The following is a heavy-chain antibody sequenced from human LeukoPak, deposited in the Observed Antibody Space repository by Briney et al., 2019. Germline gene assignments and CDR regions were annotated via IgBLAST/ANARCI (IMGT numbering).Heavy chain of an antibody. CDR1: GFTFSSYG. V-gene: IGHV3-30*18. J-gene: IGHJ4*02. CDR3: AKDRTRSFDY. CDR2: ISYDGSNK. D-gene: IGHD1-1*01. Sequence: GMSLRLSCAASGFTFSSYGMHWVRQAPGKGLEWVAVISYDGSNKYYADSVKGRFTISRDNSKNTLYLQMNSLRAEDTAVYYCAKDRTRSFDYWGQGTLVTVSS.